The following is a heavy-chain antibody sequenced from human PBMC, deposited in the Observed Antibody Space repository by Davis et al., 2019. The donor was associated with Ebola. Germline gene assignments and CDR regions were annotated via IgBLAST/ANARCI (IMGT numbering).Heavy chain of an antibody. Sequence: GESLKISCAASGFTFSNYAMSWVRQAPEKGLEWVSTISGNGASTYYADSVKGRFTISRDNSKNTLYLQMNSLRAEDTAVYYCAKGPKEGSFDYWGQGTLVTVSS. V-gene: IGHV3-23*01. CDR2: ISGNGAST. CDR1: GFTFSNYA. J-gene: IGHJ4*02. CDR3: AKGPKEGSFDY.